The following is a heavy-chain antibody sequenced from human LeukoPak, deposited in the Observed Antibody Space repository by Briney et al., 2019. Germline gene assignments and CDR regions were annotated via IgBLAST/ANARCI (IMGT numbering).Heavy chain of an antibody. CDR1: GFTFSSYA. Sequence: GGSLRLSCAASGFTFSSYAMHWVRQAPGKGLEWVAVISYDGSNKYYADSVKGRFTISRDNSKNTLYLQMNSLRAEDTAVYYCARDGPSSTAHYYYYMDVWGKGTTVTVSS. J-gene: IGHJ6*03. CDR3: ARDGPSSTAHYYYYMDV. V-gene: IGHV3-30*04. D-gene: IGHD2-2*01. CDR2: ISYDGSNK.